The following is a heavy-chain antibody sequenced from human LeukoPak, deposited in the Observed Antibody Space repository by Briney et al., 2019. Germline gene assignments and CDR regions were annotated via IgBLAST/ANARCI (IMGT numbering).Heavy chain of an antibody. V-gene: IGHV3-53*01. D-gene: IGHD6-13*01. CDR1: GFTVSSNY. Sequence: PGGSLRPSCAASGFTVSSNYMSWVRQAPGKGLEWVSVIYSGGSTYYADSVKGRFTISRDNSKNTLYLQMNSLRAEDTAVYYCARVGYSSSWYYWGQGTLVTVSS. CDR2: IYSGGST. J-gene: IGHJ4*02. CDR3: ARVGYSSSWYY.